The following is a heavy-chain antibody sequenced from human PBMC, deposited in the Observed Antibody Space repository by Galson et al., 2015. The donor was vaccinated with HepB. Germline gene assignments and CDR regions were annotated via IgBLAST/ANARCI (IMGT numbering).Heavy chain of an antibody. D-gene: IGHD2-15*01. CDR2: IVPSDSYT. Sequence: QSGAEVKKPGESLRISCKGSGYSFTSYWLSWVRQMPGKGLEWMGRIVPSDSYTNYSPSFQGHVTISADKSISTAYLQWSSLKASDPAMYYCARPRDRGRYCSGDSCYGLYYYGMDVWGQGTTVTVSS. V-gene: IGHV5-10-1*01. CDR3: ARPRDRGRYCSGDSCYGLYYYGMDV. CDR1: GYSFTSYW. J-gene: IGHJ6*02.